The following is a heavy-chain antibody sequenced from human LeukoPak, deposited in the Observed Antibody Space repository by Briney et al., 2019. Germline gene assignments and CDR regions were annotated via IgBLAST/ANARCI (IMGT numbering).Heavy chain of an antibody. CDR1: GGTFSSYA. CDR3: ARVGSSWIPYFDY. CDR2: IIPIFGTA. Sequence: SVKVSCKASGGTFSSYAISWVRQAPGQGLEWMGGIIPIFGTANYAQKFQGRVTITADESTSTAYMELSSLRSEDTAVYYCARVGSSWIPYFDYWGQGTLVTVSS. J-gene: IGHJ4*02. D-gene: IGHD6-13*01. V-gene: IGHV1-69*13.